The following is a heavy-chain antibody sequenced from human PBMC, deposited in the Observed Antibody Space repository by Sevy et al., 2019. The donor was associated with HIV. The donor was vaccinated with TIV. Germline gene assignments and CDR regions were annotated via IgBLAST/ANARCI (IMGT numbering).Heavy chain of an antibody. D-gene: IGHD6-19*01. CDR3: VRGGSSGWQYFFDY. CDR1: GGSFSDYY. Sequence: SETLSLTCAVYGGSFSDYYWSWIRQSPGKGLEWIGEINHSGSTNYNPSLKSRVTISVDTSKSQFSLKLSSVTAADTAVYYCVRGGSSGWQYFFDYCGQGTLVTVSS. CDR2: INHSGST. V-gene: IGHV4-34*01. J-gene: IGHJ4*02.